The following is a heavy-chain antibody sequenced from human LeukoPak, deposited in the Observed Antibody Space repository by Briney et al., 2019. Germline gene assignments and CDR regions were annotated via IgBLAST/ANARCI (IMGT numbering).Heavy chain of an antibody. D-gene: IGHD5-24*01. CDR1: GFTFSSYG. J-gene: IGHJ3*01. Sequence: SGRSLTLSCSPSGFTFSSYGMDWVRPAPGKGLELEAVISYDGSNKYYADSVKGRFTISRDNSKNTLYLQMNSLRAEDTAVYYCVRGFDGYFGFDLWGQGTMVTVSS. V-gene: IGHV3-30*03. CDR2: ISYDGSNK. CDR3: VRGFDGYFGFDL.